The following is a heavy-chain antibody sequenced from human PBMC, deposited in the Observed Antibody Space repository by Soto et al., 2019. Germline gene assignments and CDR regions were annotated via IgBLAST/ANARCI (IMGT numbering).Heavy chain of an antibody. J-gene: IGHJ6*02. CDR1: GGTFSSYT. Sequence: QVQLVQSGAEVKKPGSSVKVSCKASGGTFSSYTISWVRQAPGQGLEWMGRIIPILGIANYAQKFQGRVTITADKSTSKAYMELSSLRSEDTAVYYCARARATAVTPKHYYGMDVWGQGTTVTVSS. V-gene: IGHV1-69*02. D-gene: IGHD5-12*01. CDR2: IIPILGIA. CDR3: ARARATAVTPKHYYGMDV.